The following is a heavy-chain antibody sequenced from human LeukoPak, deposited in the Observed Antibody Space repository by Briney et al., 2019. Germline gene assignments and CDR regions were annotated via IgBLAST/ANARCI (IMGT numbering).Heavy chain of an antibody. CDR2: ISYDGSNK. V-gene: IGHV3-30-3*01. J-gene: IGHJ6*02. D-gene: IGHD3-22*01. CDR1: GFTFSSYA. Sequence: GGSLRLSRAASGFTFSSYAMHWVRQAPGKGLEWVAVISYDGSNKYYADSVKGRFTISRDNSKNTLYLQMNSLRAEDTAVYYCARVPLDSSGSYGMDVWGQGTTVTVSS. CDR3: ARVPLDSSGSYGMDV.